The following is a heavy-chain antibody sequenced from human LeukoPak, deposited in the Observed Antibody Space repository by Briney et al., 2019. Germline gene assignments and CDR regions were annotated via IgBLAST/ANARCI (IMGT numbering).Heavy chain of an antibody. CDR3: AKDFWSGYYSGYFDY. D-gene: IGHD3-3*01. CDR2: LSGGGGST. V-gene: IGHV3-23*01. Sequence: GGTLRLSCTASGFTFSNYGMNWVRQAPGKGLEWVSALSGGGGSTFYADSVKGRFTISRDSSKNTLYLQMNSLRAEDTAVYYCAKDFWSGYYSGYFDYWGQGTLVTVSS. CDR1: GFTFSNYG. J-gene: IGHJ4*02.